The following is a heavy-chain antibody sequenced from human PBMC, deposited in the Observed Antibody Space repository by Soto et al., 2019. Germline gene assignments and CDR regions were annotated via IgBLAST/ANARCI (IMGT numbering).Heavy chain of an antibody. Sequence: GGSLRLSCAASGCTFSSYAMSWVRQAPGKGLEWVSAISGSGGSTYYADSVKGRFTISRDNSKNTLYLQMNSLRAEDTAVYYCAKALYSSGWPRLYGMDVWGQGTTVTVSS. CDR3: AKALYSSGWPRLYGMDV. CDR1: GCTFSSYA. D-gene: IGHD6-19*01. V-gene: IGHV3-23*01. CDR2: ISGSGGST. J-gene: IGHJ6*02.